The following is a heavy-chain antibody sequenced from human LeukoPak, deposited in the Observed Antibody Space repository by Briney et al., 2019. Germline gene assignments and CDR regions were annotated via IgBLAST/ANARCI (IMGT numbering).Heavy chain of an antibody. J-gene: IGHJ4*02. V-gene: IGHV4-34*01. D-gene: IGHD5-18*01. CDR1: GGSFSGYY. Sequence: SETLSLTCAVYGGSFSGYYWSWIRQPPGEGLEWIGEINHSGSTNYNPSLNSRVTVSVDTSKNQFSLQLESMTVADTAVYFCARADREGGYTYGFFDYWGQGILVTVSS. CDR2: INHSGST. CDR3: ARADREGGYTYGFFDY.